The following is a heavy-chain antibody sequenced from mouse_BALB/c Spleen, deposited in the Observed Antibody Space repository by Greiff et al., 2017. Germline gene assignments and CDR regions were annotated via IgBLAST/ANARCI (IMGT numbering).Heavy chain of an antibody. D-gene: IGHD1-1*01. Sequence: EVKLVESGGGLVQPGGSLRLSCATSGFTFTDYYMSWVRQPPGKALEWLGFIRNKANGYTTEYSASVKGRFTISRDNSQSILYLQMNTLRAEDSATYYCARGTTVLFDYWGQGTTLTVSS. V-gene: IGHV7-3*02. J-gene: IGHJ2*01. CDR1: GFTFTDYY. CDR3: ARGTTVLFDY. CDR2: IRNKANGYTT.